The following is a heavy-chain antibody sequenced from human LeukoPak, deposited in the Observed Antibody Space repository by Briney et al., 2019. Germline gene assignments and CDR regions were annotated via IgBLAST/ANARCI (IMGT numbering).Heavy chain of an antibody. J-gene: IGHJ4*02. D-gene: IGHD2-8*02. Sequence: ASVKVSCKASGYTFTNYYMHWVRQAPGQGLEWMGLINPTGTSTNYAQKFRGRVTMTRDTSTTTAYMELSSLRSEDTAVYYCAREESGGYFDYWGRGTLVTVSS. V-gene: IGHV1-46*01. CDR1: GYTFTNYY. CDR3: AREESGGYFDY. CDR2: INPTGTST.